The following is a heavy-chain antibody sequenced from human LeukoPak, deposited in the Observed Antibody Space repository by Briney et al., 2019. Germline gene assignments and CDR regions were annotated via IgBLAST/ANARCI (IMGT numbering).Heavy chain of an antibody. CDR1: GGSISSYY. Sequence: SETLSLTCTVSGGSISSYYWSWIRQPPGKGLEWIGYIYYSGSTNYNPSLKSRVTISVDTSKNQFSLKLSSVTAADTAVYYCARAPSVVITTYYFDYWGQGTLVTVSS. CDR2: IYYSGST. J-gene: IGHJ4*02. CDR3: ARAPSVVITTYYFDY. V-gene: IGHV4-59*01. D-gene: IGHD3-22*01.